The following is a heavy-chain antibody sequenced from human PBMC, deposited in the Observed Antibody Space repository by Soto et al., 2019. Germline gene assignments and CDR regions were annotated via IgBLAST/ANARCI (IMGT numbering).Heavy chain of an antibody. CDR1: GGSISSYY. Sequence: SETLSLTCTVSGGSISSYYWSWIRQPPGKGLEWIRYIYYSGSNNYNPSLKSRVTISVDTSKNQFSLKLSSVTAADTAVYYCARVLRGTSSYYFDYWGQETLVTVSS. D-gene: IGHD6-6*01. J-gene: IGHJ4*02. CDR2: IYYSGSN. V-gene: IGHV4-59*01. CDR3: ARVLRGTSSYYFDY.